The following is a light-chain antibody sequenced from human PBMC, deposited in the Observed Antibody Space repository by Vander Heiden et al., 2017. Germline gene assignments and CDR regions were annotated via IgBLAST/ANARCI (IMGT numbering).Light chain of an antibody. Sequence: AIQLTQSPSSLSASVGDRVTITCRASQGISSALAWYQQKPGKAPKLLIYDASSLESGVPSRFSGSGSGTDFTLTISSLQPEDFVTYYCQQFNSYHLTFGGGTKVEIK. V-gene: IGKV1-13*02. CDR2: DAS. J-gene: IGKJ4*01. CDR1: QGISSA. CDR3: QQFNSYHLT.